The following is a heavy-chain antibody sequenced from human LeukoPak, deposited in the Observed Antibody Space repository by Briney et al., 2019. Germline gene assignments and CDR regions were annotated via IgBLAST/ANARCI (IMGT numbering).Heavy chain of an antibody. CDR3: ARDFGYYYDSIGSQDGFDF. J-gene: IGHJ3*01. V-gene: IGHV1-18*01. Sequence: GASVKVSCKASGYTFTNYGITWVRQAPGQGLEWMGWISGYSGNTNYAQKLQGRVTMTTDTSTSTAYMELRSLSSDDTAVYYCARDFGYYYDSIGSQDGFDFWGQGTMVIVSS. D-gene: IGHD3-22*01. CDR1: GYTFTNYG. CDR2: ISGYSGNT.